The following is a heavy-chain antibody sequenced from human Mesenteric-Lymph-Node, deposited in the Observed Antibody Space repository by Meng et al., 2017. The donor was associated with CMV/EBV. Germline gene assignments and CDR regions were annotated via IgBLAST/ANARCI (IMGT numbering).Heavy chain of an antibody. J-gene: IGHJ5*02. V-gene: IGHV1-69*02. CDR2: IIPILGIA. CDR1: GGTFSIYS. D-gene: IGHD6-13*01. CDR3: AGGIAAAGSRWFDP. Sequence: QVQLVQSGAEVKKPGSSVKVSCKASGGTFSIYSISWVRQAPGQGLEWMGRIIPILGIANYAQKFQGRVTITADKSTSTAYMELGSLRSEDTAAYYCAGGIAAAGSRWFDPWGQGTLVTVSS.